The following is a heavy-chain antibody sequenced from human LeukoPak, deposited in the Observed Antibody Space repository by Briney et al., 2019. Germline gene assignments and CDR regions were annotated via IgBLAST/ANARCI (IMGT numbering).Heavy chain of an antibody. CDR3: ARVLDDILTGYYFDY. Sequence: GSLRLSCAASGFTFSDYYMSWIRQAPGKGLEWVSYISSSGSTIYYADSVKGRFTISRDNAKNSLYLQMNSLRAEDTAVYYCARVLDDILTGYYFDYWGQGTLVTVSS. V-gene: IGHV3-11*01. J-gene: IGHJ4*02. CDR2: ISSSGSTI. CDR1: GFTFSDYY. D-gene: IGHD3-9*01.